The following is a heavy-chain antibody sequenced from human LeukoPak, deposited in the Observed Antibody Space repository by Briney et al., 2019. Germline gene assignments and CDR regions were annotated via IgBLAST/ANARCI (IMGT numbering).Heavy chain of an antibody. CDR1: GGTFSSYA. CDR3: ARDSSSSHYYYYYYMDV. J-gene: IGHJ6*03. V-gene: IGHV1-69*06. Sequence: ASVKVSCKASGGTFSSYAISWVRQAPGQGLEWMGGIIPIFGTANYAQKFQGRVTITADKSTSTAYMELSSLRSEDTAVYYCARDSSSSHYYYYYYMDVWSKGTTVTVSS. D-gene: IGHD6-6*01. CDR2: IIPIFGTA.